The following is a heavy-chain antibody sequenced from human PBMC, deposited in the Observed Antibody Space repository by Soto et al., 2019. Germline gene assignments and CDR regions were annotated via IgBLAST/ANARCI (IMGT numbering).Heavy chain of an antibody. D-gene: IGHD3-22*01. CDR2: IWNDGSNE. CDR3: ARDQTDSGGYSDS. J-gene: IGHJ4*02. Sequence: QVQLVESGGGVVQPGGSLRLSCEASGFNFSSYGIHWVRQAPGKGLEWVAIIWNDGSNEYYAESVKGRFTISRNNSKNTVYLQVSKLRAEDTAVYFCARDQTDSGGYSDSWGQGTLVTVSS. V-gene: IGHV3-33*01. CDR1: GFNFSSYG.